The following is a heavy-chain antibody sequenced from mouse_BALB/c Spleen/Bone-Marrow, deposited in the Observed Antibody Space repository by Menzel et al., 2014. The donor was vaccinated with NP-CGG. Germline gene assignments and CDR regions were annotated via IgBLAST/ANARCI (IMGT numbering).Heavy chain of an antibody. J-gene: IGHJ3*01. Sequence: VQLKQSGPELVRPGASMKISCKASGYSFTGYTMNWVKQSHGKNLEWIGLINPYNDGTSYNQKFKGKATLTVDKSSSTSYMHLLSLTSEYSAVYYCAREGYSSSYGFAYWGQGTLVTVSA. D-gene: IGHD1-1*01. CDR2: INPYNDGT. CDR3: AREGYSSSYGFAY. CDR1: GYSFTGYT. V-gene: IGHV1S135*01.